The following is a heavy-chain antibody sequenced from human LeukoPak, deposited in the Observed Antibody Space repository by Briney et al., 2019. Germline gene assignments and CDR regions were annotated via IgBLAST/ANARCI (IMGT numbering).Heavy chain of an antibody. V-gene: IGHV3-11*01. CDR1: GFTFSDYF. J-gene: IGHJ1*01. CDR3: ARSRYALGSYYGYFQH. D-gene: IGHD3-10*01. Sequence: GGSLRLSCAASGFTFSDYFMSWIRQAPGKGLEWISYISSSGSTIYYADSVKGRFTISRDNAKNSLYLQMNSLRAEDTAVYYCARSRYALGSYYGYFQHWGQGTLVTVSS. CDR2: ISSSGSTI.